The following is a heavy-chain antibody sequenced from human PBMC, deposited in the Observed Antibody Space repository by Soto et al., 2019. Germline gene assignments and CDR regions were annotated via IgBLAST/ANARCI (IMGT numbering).Heavy chain of an antibody. CDR1: GFTFSSYG. CDR2: ISYDGSNK. V-gene: IGHV3-30*18. Sequence: QVQLVESGGGVVQPGRSLRLSCAASGFTFSSYGMHWVRQAPGKGLEWVAVISYDGSNKYYADSVKGRFTISRDNSKNTLYLQMNILSAEDTAVYYCAKDTAMVPTHYYYGMDVWGQGTTVTVSS. CDR3: AKDTAMVPTHYYYGMDV. J-gene: IGHJ6*02. D-gene: IGHD5-18*01.